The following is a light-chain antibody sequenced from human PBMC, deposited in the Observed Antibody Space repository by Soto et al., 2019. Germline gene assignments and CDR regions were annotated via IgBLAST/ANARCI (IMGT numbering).Light chain of an antibody. V-gene: IGKV1-5*01. CDR2: AAS. J-gene: IGKJ5*01. Sequence: DIQMTQSHSTLSASVGDSVTITCRASQSITNWLAWYQQKPGKAPKLLIYAASTLQSGVPSRFSGSGSGTDFALTISCLQSEDFATYYCQQYYSYPITFGQGTRLEIK. CDR1: QSITNW. CDR3: QQYYSYPIT.